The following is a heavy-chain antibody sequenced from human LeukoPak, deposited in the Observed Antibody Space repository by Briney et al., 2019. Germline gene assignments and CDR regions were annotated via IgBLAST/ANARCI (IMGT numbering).Heavy chain of an antibody. D-gene: IGHD6-6*01. CDR2: ISSSSSYI. CDR1: GFTFSNYG. CDR3: ARVKVAALYFDY. Sequence: GGTLRLSCVASGFTFSNYGMNWVRQAPGKGLEWVSSISSSSSYIYYADSVKGRFTISRDNAKNSLYLQMNSLRAEDTAVYYCARVKVAALYFDYWGQGTLVTVSS. J-gene: IGHJ4*02. V-gene: IGHV3-21*01.